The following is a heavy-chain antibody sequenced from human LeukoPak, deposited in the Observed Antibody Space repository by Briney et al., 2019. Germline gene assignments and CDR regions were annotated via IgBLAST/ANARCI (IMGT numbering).Heavy chain of an antibody. CDR3: ARGRYSSSLNPHY. J-gene: IGHJ4*02. V-gene: IGHV1-8*02. CDR2: MNPNSGNT. Sequence: ASVKVSCKASGYTFTSYYMHWVRQATGQGLEWTGWMNPNSGNTGYAQKFQGRVTMTRNTSISTAYMELSSLRSEDTAVYYCARGRYSSSLNPHYWGQGTLVTVSS. D-gene: IGHD6-13*01. CDR1: GYTFTSYY.